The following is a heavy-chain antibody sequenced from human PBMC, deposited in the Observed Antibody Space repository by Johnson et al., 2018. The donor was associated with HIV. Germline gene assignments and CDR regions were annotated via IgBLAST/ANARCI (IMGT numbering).Heavy chain of an antibody. CDR2: ISYDGSDK. J-gene: IGHJ3*02. D-gene: IGHD3-22*01. Sequence: QVQLVESGGGVVQPGGSLRLSCAASGFTFSSYGMHWVRQAPGKGLEWAAVISYDGSDKYYADSVRGRFTISRDKSRNTLYLQMNSLRAEDTAVHYCAREGNYYDSSSHVFDIWGQGTMVTVSS. CDR1: GFTFSSYG. V-gene: IGHV3-30*03. CDR3: AREGNYYDSSSHVFDI.